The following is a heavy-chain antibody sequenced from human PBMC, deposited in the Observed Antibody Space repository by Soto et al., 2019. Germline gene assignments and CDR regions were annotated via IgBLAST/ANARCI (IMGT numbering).Heavy chain of an antibody. V-gene: IGHV4-31*03. CDR1: GGSISSGGYY. J-gene: IGHJ4*02. CDR2: IYYSGST. CDR3: ARGTGPSGYDPIDY. Sequence: PSETLSLTCTVSGGSISSGGYYWSWIRQHPGKGLEWIGYIYYSGSTYYNPSLKSRVTISVDTSKNQFSLKLSSVTAADTAVYYCARGTGPSGYDPIDYWGQGTLVTVSS. D-gene: IGHD5-12*01.